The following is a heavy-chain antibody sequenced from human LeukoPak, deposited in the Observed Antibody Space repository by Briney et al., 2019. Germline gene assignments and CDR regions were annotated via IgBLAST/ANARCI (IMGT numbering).Heavy chain of an antibody. CDR3: ANEARSLEWLPQ. J-gene: IGHJ4*02. Sequence: PGGSLRLSCAASGFSFSSYWMNWVRQAPGKGLEWVANIKQDGSEKYYADSVKGRFTISRDNAKNLLYLQMNSLTAEDTAVYYCANEARSLEWLPQGGQGTQVTVSS. D-gene: IGHD3-3*01. CDR2: IKQDGSEK. V-gene: IGHV3-7*01. CDR1: GFSFSSYW.